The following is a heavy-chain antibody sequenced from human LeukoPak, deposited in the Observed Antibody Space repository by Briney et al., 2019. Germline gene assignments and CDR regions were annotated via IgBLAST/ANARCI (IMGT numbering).Heavy chain of an antibody. CDR2: INPSGGST. CDR3: AREGSTEWELLDDAFDI. J-gene: IGHJ3*02. Sequence: ASAKVSCKASGYTFTSYYMHWGRQAPGQGLEWMGIINPSGGSTSYAQKFQGRVTITRDTSTSTVYMELSSLRSEDTAVYYCAREGSTEWELLDDAFDIWGQGTMVTVSS. CDR1: GYTFTSYY. V-gene: IGHV1-46*01. D-gene: IGHD1-26*01.